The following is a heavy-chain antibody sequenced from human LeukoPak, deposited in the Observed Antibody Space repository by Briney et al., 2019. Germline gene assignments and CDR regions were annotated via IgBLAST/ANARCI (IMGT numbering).Heavy chain of an antibody. Sequence: GGSLRLSCAASGFTFSRHAMHWVRQAPGKGLEWVAVKSDDGSNEYYVDSVKGRFTISRDNSKNTLYLQMNSLRAEDTAVYYCASDYDSSGYPRFWGQGTLVTVSS. CDR1: GFTFSRHA. CDR3: ASDYDSSGYPRF. CDR2: KSDDGSNE. V-gene: IGHV3-30-3*01. D-gene: IGHD3-22*01. J-gene: IGHJ4*02.